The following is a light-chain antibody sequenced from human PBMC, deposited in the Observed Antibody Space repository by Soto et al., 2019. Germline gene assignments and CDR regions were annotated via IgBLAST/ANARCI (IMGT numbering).Light chain of an antibody. CDR3: QQYNNWPLYT. V-gene: IGKV3-15*01. J-gene: IGKJ2*01. Sequence: EIVMTQSPATLSVSPGERVTLSCRATHSVGGNLAWYQQTPGQAPRLLIYDASTRATGIPARFSGSGSGTEFTLTISSLQSEDFAVYFCQQYNNWPLYTFGQGTKLEIK. CDR2: DAS. CDR1: HSVGGN.